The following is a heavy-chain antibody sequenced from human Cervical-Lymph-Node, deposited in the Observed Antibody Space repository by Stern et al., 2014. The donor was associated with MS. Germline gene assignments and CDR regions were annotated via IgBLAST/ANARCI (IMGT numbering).Heavy chain of an antibody. Sequence: QLQLQESGPRLVTPSETLSLTCTVSGGSINNNAYYWGWIRQPPGKGLEWIGSVLYSGNTYYNPSLKSRATLSVDTSKIQFSLKLMSVTAADTAVYYCAKIHRAFANQGHWGQGGLVTVSS. J-gene: IGHJ1*01. CDR3: AKIHRAFANQGH. CDR1: GGSINNNAYY. V-gene: IGHV4-39*01. CDR2: VLYSGNT. D-gene: IGHD3-16*01.